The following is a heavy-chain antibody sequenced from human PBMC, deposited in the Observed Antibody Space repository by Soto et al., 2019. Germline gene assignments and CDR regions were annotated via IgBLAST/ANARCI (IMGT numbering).Heavy chain of an antibody. D-gene: IGHD3-22*01. CDR3: ARVYSSGYRGDY. J-gene: IGHJ4*02. V-gene: IGHV4-61*01. CDR2: IYYSGST. Sequence: LSLTCTVSGVSVSSGSYYWSCIRQPPGKGLAWIGYIYYSGSTNYNPSLNIRGTISVYTSNNQFSLALSYVTAADTAVYYWARVYSSGYRGDYWGQGTMVPVSS. CDR1: GVSVSSGSYY.